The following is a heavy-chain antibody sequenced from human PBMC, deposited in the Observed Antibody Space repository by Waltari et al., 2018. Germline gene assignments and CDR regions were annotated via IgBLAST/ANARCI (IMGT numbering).Heavy chain of an antibody. CDR2: INAGKGNT. D-gene: IGHD4-17*01. J-gene: IGHJ6*02. V-gene: IGHV1-3*01. CDR1: GYIFSSYA. CDR3: ARGMTTLTSGTYYYYGLDV. Sequence: QVQLVQSGAEVKKPGASVKVSCKASGYIFSSYAMNWVRQAPGQRLEWMGWINAGKGNTIYSQSFQGRVTITRDTSASTAYLELSSLRSEDTAMYYCARGMTTLTSGTYYYYGLDVWGQGTPVTVS.